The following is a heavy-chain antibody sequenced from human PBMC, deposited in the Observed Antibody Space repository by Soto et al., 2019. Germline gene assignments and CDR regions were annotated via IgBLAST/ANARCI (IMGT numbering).Heavy chain of an antibody. Sequence: QVQLVQSGAEVKKPGSSVKVSCKASGGTFSSYAISWVRQAPGQGLEWMGGIIPIFGTANYAQKFQGRVTITADESTSTAYMELSRMRSEDTVVYYCARTNDTSMVTGYYYGMDVWGQGTTVTVSS. CDR3: ARTNDTSMVTGYYYGMDV. D-gene: IGHD3-10*01. J-gene: IGHJ6*02. CDR2: IIPIFGTA. V-gene: IGHV1-69*01. CDR1: GGTFSSYA.